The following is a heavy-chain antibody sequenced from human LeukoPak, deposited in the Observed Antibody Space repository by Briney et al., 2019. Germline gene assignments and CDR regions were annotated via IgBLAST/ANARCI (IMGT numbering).Heavy chain of an antibody. CDR2: ISAYNGKT. CDR3: ARGSSGWEEYFQH. J-gene: IGHJ1*01. Sequence: ASVKVSCKASGYTFTSYGISWVRQAPGQGREWMGWISAYNGKTNYAQKLQGRVTMTTDATTSTAYTELRSLRSDDTAVYYCARGSSGWEEYFQHWGQGTLVPVSS. D-gene: IGHD6-19*01. CDR1: GYTFTSYG. V-gene: IGHV1-18*01.